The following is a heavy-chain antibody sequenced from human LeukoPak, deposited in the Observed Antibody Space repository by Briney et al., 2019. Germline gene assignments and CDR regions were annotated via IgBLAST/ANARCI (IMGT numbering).Heavy chain of an antibody. D-gene: IGHD6-13*01. V-gene: IGHV4-39*01. Sequence: SETLSLTCTVSGGSISSSSYYWGWIRQPPGKGLEWIGSIYYSGSTYYNPSLKSRVTISVDTSKNQFSLKLSSVTAADTAVYYCARLVSSSWSFDYWGQGTLVTVSS. J-gene: IGHJ4*02. CDR1: GGSISSSSYY. CDR2: IYYSGST. CDR3: ARLVSSSWSFDY.